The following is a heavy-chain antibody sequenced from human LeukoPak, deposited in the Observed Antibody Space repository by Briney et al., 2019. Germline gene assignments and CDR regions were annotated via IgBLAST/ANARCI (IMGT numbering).Heavy chain of an antibody. CDR1: GGSISSGGYY. V-gene: IGHV4-31*03. CDR3: ARAYGDYQAENSDY. D-gene: IGHD4-17*01. Sequence: SQTLSLTCTVSGGSISSGGYYWSWIRQHPGKGLEWIGYIYYSGSTNYNPSLKSRVTISVDTSKNQFSLKLSSVTAADTAVYYCARAYGDYQAENSDYWGQGTLVTVSS. J-gene: IGHJ4*02. CDR2: IYYSGST.